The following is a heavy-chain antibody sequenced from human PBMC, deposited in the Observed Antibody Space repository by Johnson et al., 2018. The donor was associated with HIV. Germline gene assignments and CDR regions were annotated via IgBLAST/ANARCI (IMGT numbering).Heavy chain of an antibody. CDR3: ARGGRGHDAFDI. CDR2: IGTAGDT. CDR1: GFTFSSYW. Sequence: VQLVESGGGLVQPGGSLRLSCAASGFTFSSYWMSWVRQTTGKGLEWVSAIGTAGDTYYPSSVKGRFTISRENAKNSLYLQMNSLRAGDTAVYYCARGGRGHDAFDIWGQGTMVTVSS. J-gene: IGHJ3*02. V-gene: IGHV3-13*01.